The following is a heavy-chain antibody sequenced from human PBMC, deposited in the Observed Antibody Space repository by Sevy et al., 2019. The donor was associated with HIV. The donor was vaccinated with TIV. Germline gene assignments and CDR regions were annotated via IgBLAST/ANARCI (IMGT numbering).Heavy chain of an antibody. D-gene: IGHD6-13*01. CDR2: VNWNGGST. V-gene: IGHV3-20*04. Sequence: GGSLRLSCAASGFTFDDYGMSWVRQAPGKGLEWVSGVNWNGGSTAYADSVKGRLTISRDNAKNSLYLQMNNLRAEDTALYYCARVSGQQLVGGSFDYWGQRTLVTVSS. CDR1: GFTFDDYG. J-gene: IGHJ4*02. CDR3: ARVSGQQLVGGSFDY.